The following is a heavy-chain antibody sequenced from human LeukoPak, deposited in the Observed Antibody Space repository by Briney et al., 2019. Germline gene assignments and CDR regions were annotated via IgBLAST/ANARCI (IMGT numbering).Heavy chain of an antibody. CDR2: IIPIFGTA. J-gene: IGHJ6*02. CDR1: GGTFSSYA. V-gene: IGHV1-69*05. D-gene: IGHD2-2*01. Sequence: ASVKVSCKASGGTFSSYAISWVRQAPGQGLEWMGGIIPIFGTANYAQKLQGRVTMTTDTSTSTAYMELRSLRSDDTAVYYCARESYCSSTSCYSDYYYYGMDVWGQGTTDTVSS. CDR3: ARESYCSSTSCYSDYYYYGMDV.